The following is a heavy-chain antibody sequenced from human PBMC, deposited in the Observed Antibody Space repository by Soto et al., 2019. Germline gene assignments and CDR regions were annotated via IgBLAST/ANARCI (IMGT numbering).Heavy chain of an antibody. V-gene: IGHV4-30-4*01. CDR1: GGSISSGDYY. Sequence: PSETLSLTCPVSGGSISSGDYYWSWIRQPPGKGLEWIGYSYYSGSTYYNPYHKSRVTISVDTSKNQFSLKLSSVTAADTAVYYCARGAYFCDSRGYCRYLGQGTLGPGSS. J-gene: IGHJ4*02. CDR2: SYYSGST. D-gene: IGHD3-22*01. CDR3: ARGAYFCDSRGYCRY.